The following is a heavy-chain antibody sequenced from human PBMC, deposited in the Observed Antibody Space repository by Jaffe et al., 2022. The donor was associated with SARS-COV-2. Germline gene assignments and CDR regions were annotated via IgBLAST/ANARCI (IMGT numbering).Heavy chain of an antibody. CDR1: GFTFSSYA. V-gene: IGHV3-30-3*01. D-gene: IGHD5-12*01. CDR3: ARDNQVATMGFDY. J-gene: IGHJ4*02. Sequence: QVQLVESGGGVVQPGRSLRLSCAASGFTFSSYAMHWVRQAPGKGLEWVAVISYDGSNKYYADSVKGRFTISRDNSKNTLYLQMNSLRAEDTAVYYCARDNQVATMGFDYWGQGTLVTVSS. CDR2: ISYDGSNK.